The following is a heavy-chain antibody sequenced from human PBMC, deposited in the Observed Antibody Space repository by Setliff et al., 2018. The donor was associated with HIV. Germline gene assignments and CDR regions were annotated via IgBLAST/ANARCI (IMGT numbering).Heavy chain of an antibody. J-gene: IGHJ1*01. CDR3: ARDGRHDRNRWYVTHQYFKY. Sequence: SETLSLTCAVSGFSISRSYYWAWIRQPPGKGLEWIASVYHSGSTYYNPSLKSRVAISVDTSKKQFSLRLSSVTAADTAVYYCARDGRHDRNRWYVTHQYFKYWGQGTLVTV. CDR2: VYHSGST. CDR1: GFSISRSYY. V-gene: IGHV4-38-2*02. D-gene: IGHD2-15*01.